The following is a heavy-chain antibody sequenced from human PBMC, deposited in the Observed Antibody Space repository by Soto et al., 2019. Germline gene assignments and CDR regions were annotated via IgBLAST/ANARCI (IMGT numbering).Heavy chain of an antibody. Sequence: GGSLRLSCAASGFTVSSNYMTWVRQAPGKGLEWVSVIYSGGRTYYADSVKGRFTISRDNSKDTLFLQMNSLRGEDTAIYYCARVIRADSTSSNFYYYSGLDVWGQGTTVTVSS. V-gene: IGHV3-53*05. CDR2: IYSGGRT. D-gene: IGHD6-6*01. CDR1: GFTVSSNY. CDR3: ARVIRADSTSSNFYYYSGLDV. J-gene: IGHJ6*02.